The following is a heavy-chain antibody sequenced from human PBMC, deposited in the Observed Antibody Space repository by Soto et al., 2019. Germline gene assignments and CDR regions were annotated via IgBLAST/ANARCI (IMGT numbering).Heavy chain of an antibody. CDR3: ARSASLYDYGDY. CDR2: IIPIFGTA. CDR1: GGTFSSYA. J-gene: IGHJ4*02. D-gene: IGHD2-8*01. Sequence: QVQLVQSGAEVKKPGSSVKVSCKASGGTFSSYAISWVRQAPGHGLEWMGGIIPIFGTANYAQKFQGRVTITADKSTSTDYMELSRLRSEDTAVYYGARSASLYDYGDYWGQGTLVTVSS. V-gene: IGHV1-69*06.